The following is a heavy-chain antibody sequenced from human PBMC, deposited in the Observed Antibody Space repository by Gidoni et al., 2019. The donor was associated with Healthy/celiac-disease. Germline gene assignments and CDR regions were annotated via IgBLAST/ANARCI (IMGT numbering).Heavy chain of an antibody. CDR1: GFTFSSYA. J-gene: IGHJ4*02. D-gene: IGHD5-18*01. CDR3: AKDRSSIQLWLRADY. V-gene: IGHV3-23*01. CDR2: ISGSGGRT. Sequence: EVQLLESGGGLVQPVGSLRLSCAASGFTFSSYAMSWVRQAPGQGLEWVSAISGSGGRTYYADSVKGRFTISRDNSKNTLYLQMNSRRAEDTAVYYCAKDRSSIQLWLRADYWGQGTLVTVSS.